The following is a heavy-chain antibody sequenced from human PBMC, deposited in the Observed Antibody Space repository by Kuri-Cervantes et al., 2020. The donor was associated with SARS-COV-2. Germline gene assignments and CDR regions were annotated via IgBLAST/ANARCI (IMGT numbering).Heavy chain of an antibody. CDR1: GFTFSSYS. J-gene: IGHJ6*02. V-gene: IGHV3-21*01. CDR2: ISSSSSYI. D-gene: IGHD6-19*01. CDR3: ARVVGAAVAGALITIYYYYGMDV. Sequence: GGSLRLSCAASGFTFSSYSMNWVRQAPGKGLEWVSSISSSSSYIYYADSVKGRFTISRDNAKNSLYLQMNSLRAEDTAVYYCARVVGAAVAGALITIYYYYGMDVWGQGTTVTVSS.